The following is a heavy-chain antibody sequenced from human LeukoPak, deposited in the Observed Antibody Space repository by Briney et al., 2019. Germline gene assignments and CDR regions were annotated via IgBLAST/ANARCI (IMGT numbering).Heavy chain of an antibody. CDR2: IYYSGST. D-gene: IGHD4-23*01. V-gene: IGHV4-39*07. Sequence: SETLSLTCTVSGGSISSSSYYWGWIRHPPGRGLEWIGSIYYSGSTYYNPSLKSRVTISVDTSKNQFSLKLSSVTAADTAVYYCARSDYGGNSEFGYWGQGTLVTVSS. CDR3: ARSDYGGNSEFGY. J-gene: IGHJ4*02. CDR1: GGSISSSSYY.